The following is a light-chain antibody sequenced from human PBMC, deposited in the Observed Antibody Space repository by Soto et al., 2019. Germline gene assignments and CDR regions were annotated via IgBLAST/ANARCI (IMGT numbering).Light chain of an antibody. CDR3: QYYDPSPAWT. V-gene: IGKV3-20*01. CDR2: GAS. J-gene: IGKJ1*01. Sequence: EIVLTQSPGTLSLSPGERATLSCRASQTLTSSYLAWYQQKPGQAPRLLIYGASRRATGIPDRFSGSGSGTDFTLTISRLESEDFAVYYRQYYDPSPAWTFGQGTRVEIK. CDR1: QTLTSSY.